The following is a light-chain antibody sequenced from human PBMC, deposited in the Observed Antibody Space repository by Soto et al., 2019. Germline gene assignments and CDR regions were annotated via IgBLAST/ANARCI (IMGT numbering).Light chain of an antibody. J-gene: IGKJ5*01. CDR2: GAS. CDR1: QSVSSN. CDR3: QQYNDWVT. V-gene: IGKV3D-15*01. Sequence: EIVMAQSPAILSVAPGERATLSCRASQSVSSNLAWYQQKPGQAPRLLIYGASTRATGIPARFSGSGSGTEFTLTISSLHSEDFALYYCQQYNDWVTFGQGTRLEI.